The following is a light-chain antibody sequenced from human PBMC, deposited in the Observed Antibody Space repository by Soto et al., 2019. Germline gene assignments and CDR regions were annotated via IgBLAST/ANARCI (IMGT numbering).Light chain of an antibody. V-gene: IGKV1-5*03. CDR1: QSLSSW. J-gene: IGKJ1*01. Sequence: DIQMTQSPSTLSASVGDRVTITCRASQSLSSWLAWYQQKPGKAPKLLIHKASSLESGVPSRFSGSESGTEFTLTISCLQPDDFATYYCQQYITYPWTFGQGTVVEVK. CDR3: QQYITYPWT. CDR2: KAS.